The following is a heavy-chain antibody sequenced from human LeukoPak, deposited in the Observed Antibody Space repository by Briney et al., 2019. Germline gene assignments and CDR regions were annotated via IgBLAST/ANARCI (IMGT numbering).Heavy chain of an antibody. D-gene: IGHD6-13*01. CDR2: ISGSGSHT. Sequence: PGGSLRLSCAASGFTFSDYYMSWIRQAPGKGLEWVSYISGSGSHTTYADSVKGRFTISRDNAKSSLSLQVNSLRADDTAVYYCARVGSTVAAGTPDCWGQGTLVTVSS. J-gene: IGHJ4*02. CDR3: ARVGSTVAAGTPDC. CDR1: GFTFSDYY. V-gene: IGHV3-11*06.